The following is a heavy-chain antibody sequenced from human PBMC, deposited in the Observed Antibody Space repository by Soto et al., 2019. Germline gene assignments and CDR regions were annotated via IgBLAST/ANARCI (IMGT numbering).Heavy chain of an antibody. CDR3: ARVRLQYYYDSSGYYRPEWFDY. CDR1: GGTFSSYA. D-gene: IGHD3-22*01. CDR2: IIPIFGTA. Sequence: SVKVSCKASGGTFSSYAISWVRQAPGQGLEWMGGIIPIFGTANYAQKFQGRVTITADESTSTAYMELSSLRSEDTAVYYCARVRLQYYYDSSGYYRPEWFDYWGQGTLVTVSS. V-gene: IGHV1-69*13. J-gene: IGHJ4*02.